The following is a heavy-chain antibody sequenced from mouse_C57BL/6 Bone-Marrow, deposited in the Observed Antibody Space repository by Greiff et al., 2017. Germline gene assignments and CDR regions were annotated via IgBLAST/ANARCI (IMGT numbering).Heavy chain of an antibody. D-gene: IGHD2-1*01. CDR1: GYSITSGYY. CDR3: ARGEDGKSPFAY. V-gene: IGHV3-6*01. Sequence: EVQLQQSGPGLVKPSQSLSLTCSVTGYSITSGYYWNWIRQFPGNKLEWMGYISYDGSNNYNPSLKNRISITRDTSKNQFFLKLNSVTTEDTATYYCARGEDGKSPFAYWGQGTLVTVSA. J-gene: IGHJ3*01. CDR2: ISYDGSN.